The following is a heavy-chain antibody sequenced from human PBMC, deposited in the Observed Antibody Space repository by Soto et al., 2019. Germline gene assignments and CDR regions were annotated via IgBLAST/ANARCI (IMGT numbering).Heavy chain of an antibody. CDR2: TIPIFGTA. D-gene: IGHD5-12*01. Sequence: GASVKVSFKASGGTFSRYAISLVRKAPGQGLGWMGGTIPIFGTANYAQKFQGRVTITADESTSTAYMELSSLRSEDTAVYYCAGGRDGYNSYWGQGTLVTVSS. CDR3: AGGRDGYNSY. J-gene: IGHJ4*02. CDR1: GGTFSRYA. V-gene: IGHV1-69*13.